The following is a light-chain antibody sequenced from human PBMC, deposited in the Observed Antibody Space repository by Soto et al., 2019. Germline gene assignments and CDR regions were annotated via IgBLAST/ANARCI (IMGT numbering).Light chain of an antibody. CDR3: QQLNSYPLT. V-gene: IGKV1-9*01. CDR2: AAS. CDR1: QGISSY. J-gene: IGKJ4*01. Sequence: IQLTQSPSSLSASVEDRFTITCRPSQGISSYLAWYQQKPGKATKLLIYAASTLQSGVPSRFSGSGSGTDFTLTISSLQPEDFATYYCQQLNSYPLTFGGGTKVDIK.